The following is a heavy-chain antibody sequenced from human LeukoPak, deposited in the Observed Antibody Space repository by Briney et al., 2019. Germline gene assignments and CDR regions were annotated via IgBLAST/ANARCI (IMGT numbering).Heavy chain of an antibody. CDR3: ARHEDTAMVVSPFDY. V-gene: IGHV4-59*01. CDR1: GGSISTYY. D-gene: IGHD5-18*01. Sequence: SETLSLTCPVYGGSISTYYGSWIRQPPGKGLEWNGYIYYSGSTNYNPSLKSRVIISVDTSKNQFSLKLSSVTAADTAVYYCARHEDTAMVVSPFDYWGQGTLVTVSS. CDR2: IYYSGST. J-gene: IGHJ4*02.